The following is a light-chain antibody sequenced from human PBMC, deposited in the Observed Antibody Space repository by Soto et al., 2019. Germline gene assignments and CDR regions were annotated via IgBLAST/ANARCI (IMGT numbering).Light chain of an antibody. CDR1: QSISSW. Sequence: DIQMTQSPSTLSASVGDRVTITCRASQSISSWLAWYQQKPGKAPKLLIYKASSLESGVPSRFSGSGSGTEFTLTISSLQPADFASYYCQQCNSYPWTFGQGTKVEIK. V-gene: IGKV1-5*03. CDR3: QQCNSYPWT. CDR2: KAS. J-gene: IGKJ1*01.